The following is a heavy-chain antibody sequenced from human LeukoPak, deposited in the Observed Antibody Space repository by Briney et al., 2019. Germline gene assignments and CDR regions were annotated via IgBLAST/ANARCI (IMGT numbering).Heavy chain of an antibody. CDR3: AREWGIRGFGEFYGFDY. CDR1: GGSISSYY. V-gene: IGHV4-4*07. Sequence: SETLSLTCTVSGGSISSYYWSWIRQPAGKGLEWIGRIYTSGSTNYNPSLKSRVTMSVDTSKNQFSLKLSSVTAADTAVYYCAREWGIRGFGEFYGFDYWGQGTLVTVSS. D-gene: IGHD3-10*01. J-gene: IGHJ4*02. CDR2: IYTSGST.